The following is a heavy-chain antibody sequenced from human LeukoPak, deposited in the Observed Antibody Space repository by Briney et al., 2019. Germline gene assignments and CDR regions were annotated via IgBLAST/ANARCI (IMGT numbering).Heavy chain of an antibody. D-gene: IGHD5-12*01. CDR3: AGYEKPYYFDY. V-gene: IGHV4-59*01. J-gene: IGHJ4*02. CDR1: GGSISSYY. Sequence: SETLSLTCTASGGSISSYYWSWIRQPPGKGLEWIGYISYSGSTNYNPSLKSRVTISVDTSKNQFSLKLSSVTAADTAVYYCAGYEKPYYFDYWGQGTLVIVSS. CDR2: ISYSGST.